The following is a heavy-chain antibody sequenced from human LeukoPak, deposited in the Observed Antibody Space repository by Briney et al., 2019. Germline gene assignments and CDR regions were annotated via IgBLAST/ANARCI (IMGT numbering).Heavy chain of an antibody. J-gene: IGHJ4*02. CDR2: IKQDGSEK. CDR3: ARRIQSWYYFDY. V-gene: IGHV3-7*05. D-gene: IGHD5-18*01. CDR1: GFTFSNYW. Sequence: GGSLRLSCAASGFTFSNYWMIWVRQAPGKGLEWVGNIKQDGSEKRYADSVRGRFTISRDNSKNTLYLQMNSLRAEDTAVYYCARRIQSWYYFDYWGQGTLVTVSS.